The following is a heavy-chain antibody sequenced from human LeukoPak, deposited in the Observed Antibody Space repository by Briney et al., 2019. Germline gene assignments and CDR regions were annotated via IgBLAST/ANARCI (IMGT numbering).Heavy chain of an antibody. CDR1: GLTFSSYE. Sequence: GGSLRLSCAASGLTFSSYEMNRVRQAPGKGLEWVSYISSSGSTIDYADSVKGRFTISRDNAKNSLYLQMNSLRAEDTAVYYCAELGITMIGGVWGKGTTVTISS. D-gene: IGHD3-10*02. J-gene: IGHJ6*04. CDR2: ISSSGSTI. V-gene: IGHV3-48*03. CDR3: AELGITMIGGV.